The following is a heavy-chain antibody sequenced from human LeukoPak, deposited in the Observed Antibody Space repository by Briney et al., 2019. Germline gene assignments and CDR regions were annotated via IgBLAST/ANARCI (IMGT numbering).Heavy chain of an antibody. D-gene: IGHD3/OR15-3a*01. Sequence: PGGSLRLSCAVSGITLSNYGMSWVRQAPGKGLEWVAGISDSGGSTNYADSVKGRFTISRDNPKNTLYLQMNSLRAKDTAFYFCAKRGVVIRVILVGFHKEAYYFESWGQGALVTVSS. V-gene: IGHV3-23*01. CDR3: AKRGVVIRVILVGFHKEAYYFES. CDR2: ISDSGGST. J-gene: IGHJ4*02. CDR1: GITLSNYG.